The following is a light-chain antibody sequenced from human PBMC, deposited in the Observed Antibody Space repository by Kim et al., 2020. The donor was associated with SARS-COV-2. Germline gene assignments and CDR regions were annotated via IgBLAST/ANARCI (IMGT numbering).Light chain of an antibody. CDR1: QSISNSY. V-gene: IGKV3-20*01. CDR3: QQYGSSPST. Sequence: SPGERATLSCRASQSISNSYLAWYQQKPGQAPRLLIYGASSRATGIPDRFSGSGSGTDFTLTISRLEPEDFAVYYCQQYGSSPSTFGQGTRLEIK. CDR2: GAS. J-gene: IGKJ5*01.